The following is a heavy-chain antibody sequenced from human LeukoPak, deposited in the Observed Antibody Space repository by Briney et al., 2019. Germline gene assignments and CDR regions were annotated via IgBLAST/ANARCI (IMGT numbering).Heavy chain of an antibody. V-gene: IGHV3-15*01. CDR1: GFIVSGNF. CDR2: IKSKTDGGTT. Sequence: GGSLRLSCAASGFIVSGNFMNWVRQAPGKGLEWVGRIKSKTDGGTTDYAAPVKGRFTISRDDSKNTLYLQMNNPKTEDTAVYYCTTKIDSWGQGTLVTVSS. J-gene: IGHJ4*02. CDR3: TTKIDS.